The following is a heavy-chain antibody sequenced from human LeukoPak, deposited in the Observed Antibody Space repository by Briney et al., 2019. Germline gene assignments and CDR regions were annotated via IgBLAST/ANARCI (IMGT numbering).Heavy chain of an antibody. Sequence: GGSLRLSCAASGFTFSSYGMHWVRQAPGKGLEWVAVISYDGSNKYYADSVKGRFTISRDNSKNTLYLQMNSLRAGDTAVYYCAKDRGRSGSYSRWYAFDIWGQGTMVTVSS. V-gene: IGHV3-30*18. J-gene: IGHJ3*02. CDR1: GFTFSSYG. CDR3: AKDRGRSGSYSRWYAFDI. CDR2: ISYDGSNK. D-gene: IGHD1-26*01.